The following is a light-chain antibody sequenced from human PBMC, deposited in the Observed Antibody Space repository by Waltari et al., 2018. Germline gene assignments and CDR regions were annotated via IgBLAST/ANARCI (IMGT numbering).Light chain of an antibody. CDR2: NDN. CDR3: AVWDDSLGGV. Sequence: QSVLTQPPSVSGTPGQRVTISCSGSNPHIGGNSVNWYQQVPGTAPKLLIYNDNQGPSGVPDRFSASKSGTSASLAITGLQSEDEADYYCAVWDDSLGGVFGGGTKLTVL. J-gene: IGLJ3*02. CDR1: NPHIGGNS. V-gene: IGLV1-44*01.